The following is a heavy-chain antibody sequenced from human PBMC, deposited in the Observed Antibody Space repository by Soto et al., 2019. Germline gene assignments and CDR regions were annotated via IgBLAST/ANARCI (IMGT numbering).Heavy chain of an antibody. V-gene: IGHV5-51*01. J-gene: IGHJ6*02. CDR1: GYSFSSFW. Sequence: CKGFGYSFSSFWIGWVRQMPGKGLEWVAIIYPGDSDARYSPSFQGQVTISADKSINTAYLQWNSLKASDSGIYYCARPSAYSSSWFSYYGMDVWGQGTTVTVSS. CDR3: ARPSAYSSSWFSYYGMDV. CDR2: IYPGDSDA. D-gene: IGHD6-13*01.